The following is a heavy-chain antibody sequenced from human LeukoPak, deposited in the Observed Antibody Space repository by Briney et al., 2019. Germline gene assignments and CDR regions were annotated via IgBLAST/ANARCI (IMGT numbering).Heavy chain of an antibody. Sequence: SLRLSCAASEFTVSSNYMSWVRQAPGKGLEWVAFVSYDGRINSYADFVKGRFTISRDNSKNTLYLQMNTLRREDTAVYFCARDLSRTYTVDYWGQGTLVTVSS. CDR3: ARDLSRTYTVDY. CDR2: VSYDGRIN. D-gene: IGHD2-2*02. V-gene: IGHV3-30*03. J-gene: IGHJ4*02. CDR1: EFTVSSNY.